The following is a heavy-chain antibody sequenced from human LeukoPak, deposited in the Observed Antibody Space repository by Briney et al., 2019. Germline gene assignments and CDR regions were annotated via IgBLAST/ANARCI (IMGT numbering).Heavy chain of an antibody. J-gene: IGHJ4*02. V-gene: IGHV3-48*04. Sequence: GGSLRLSCEASGFTFSTYSMNWVRQAPGKGLEWVSYINSSGIVIYYADSVKGRFTISRDNAKNSLYLQMNSLRAEDTAVYYCAIDLHRDGVNWPYFDYWGQGTLVTVSS. CDR1: GFTFSTYS. CDR3: AIDLHRDGVNWPYFDY. D-gene: IGHD5-24*01. CDR2: INSSGIVI.